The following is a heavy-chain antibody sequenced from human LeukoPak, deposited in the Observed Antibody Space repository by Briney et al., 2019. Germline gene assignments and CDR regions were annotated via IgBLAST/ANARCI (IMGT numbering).Heavy chain of an antibody. J-gene: IGHJ6*02. D-gene: IGHD2-8*02. CDR3: ARQPIVLRYYYYGMDV. V-gene: IGHV4-59*08. CDR2: IYYSGST. CDR1: GGSISSYY. Sequence: SETLSLTCNVFGGSISSYYWSWIRQPPGKGLEWIGYIYYSGSTNYNPSLKSRVTISVDTSKNQFSLKLSSVAAADTAVYYCARQPIVLRYYYYGMDVWGQGTTVTVSS.